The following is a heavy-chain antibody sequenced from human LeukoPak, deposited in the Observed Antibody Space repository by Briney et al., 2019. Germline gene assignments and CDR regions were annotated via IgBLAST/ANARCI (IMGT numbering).Heavy chain of an antibody. CDR2: IKQDGSEK. J-gene: IGHJ6*03. D-gene: IGHD2-2*01. CDR3: ARAVPTAYYYYYMDV. CDR1: GFTVSSNY. Sequence: GGSLRLSCAASGFTVSSNYMSWVRQAPGKGLEWVANIKQDGSEKYYVDSVKGRFTISRDNAKNSLYLQMNSLRAEDTAVYYCARAVPTAYYYYYMDVWGKGTTVTVSS. V-gene: IGHV3-7*01.